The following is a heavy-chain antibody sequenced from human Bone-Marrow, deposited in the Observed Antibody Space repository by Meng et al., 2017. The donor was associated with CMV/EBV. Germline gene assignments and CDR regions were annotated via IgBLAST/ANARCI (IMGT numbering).Heavy chain of an antibody. CDR3: ARDHLASGG. CDR2: INPNSGGT. J-gene: IGHJ4*02. V-gene: IGHV1-2*02. CDR1: GYTFTGYF. D-gene: IGHD3-10*01. Sequence: ASVKVSCKASGYTFTGYFMHWVRQAPGQGLEWMGWINPNSGGTNYAQEFQGRVTMTGDTSISTAYMELSGLTSDDTAVYYCARDHLASGGWDQGTLVTVSS.